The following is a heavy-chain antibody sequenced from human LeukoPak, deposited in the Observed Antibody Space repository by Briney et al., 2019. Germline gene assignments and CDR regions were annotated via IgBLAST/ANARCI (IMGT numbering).Heavy chain of an antibody. J-gene: IGHJ4*02. CDR1: GYTFTGYY. Sequence: ASVKVSCKASGYTFTGYYMHWVRQAPGQGLEWMGWINPNSGGTNYAQKFQGRVTMTRDTSISTVYMELSRLRSDDTAVYYCARKLAHLDSSSWYPENDYWGQGTLVTVSS. CDR2: INPNSGGT. V-gene: IGHV1-2*02. D-gene: IGHD6-13*01. CDR3: ARKLAHLDSSSWYPENDY.